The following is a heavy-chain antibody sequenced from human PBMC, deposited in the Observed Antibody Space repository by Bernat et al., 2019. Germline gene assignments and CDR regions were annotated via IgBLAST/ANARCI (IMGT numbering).Heavy chain of an antibody. V-gene: IGHV3-15*01. J-gene: IGHJ4*02. CDR2: IKNKGDSGTT. CDR3: TTDPSY. Sequence: EVQLVESGGGLVKSGGSLRLSCAASGFTFNDAWMSWVRQAPGKGLEWIGRIKNKGDSGTTDYVAPVKGRFTISRDDSKNTLYLKMSSLTTEDTAVYYCTTDPSYWGQGTVVTVSS. CDR1: GFTFNDAW.